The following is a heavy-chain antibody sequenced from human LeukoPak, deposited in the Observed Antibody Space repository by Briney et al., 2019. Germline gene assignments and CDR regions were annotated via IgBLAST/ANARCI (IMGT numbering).Heavy chain of an antibody. CDR2: IYPGDSDT. J-gene: IGHJ4*02. CDR1: GYSFTSYW. V-gene: IGHV5-51*01. CDR3: ARQYDDYIWGSYTANRYFDY. Sequence: GESLKISCKGSGYSFTSYWIGWVRQLPGKGLEWMGVIYPGDSDTKYSPSFQGQVTISADKSISTAYLQWTSLKASDTAKYYCARQYDDYIWGSYTANRYFDYWGQGTQVTVSS. D-gene: IGHD3-16*01.